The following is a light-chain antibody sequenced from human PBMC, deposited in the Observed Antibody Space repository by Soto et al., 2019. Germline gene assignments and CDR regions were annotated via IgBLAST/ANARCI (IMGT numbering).Light chain of an antibody. CDR2: GNT. CDR3: RSFDRSLTAWV. V-gene: IGLV1-40*01. Sequence: QAVVTQPPSVSGAPGQRATISCTGSSSNIGAGYDVHWYQQLPGTAPTLLISGNTDRPSGVPDRFSGSKSGTSASLAITGLQTEDEGDYYCRSFDRSLTAWVFGGGTKLTVL. CDR1: SSNIGAGYD. J-gene: IGLJ3*02.